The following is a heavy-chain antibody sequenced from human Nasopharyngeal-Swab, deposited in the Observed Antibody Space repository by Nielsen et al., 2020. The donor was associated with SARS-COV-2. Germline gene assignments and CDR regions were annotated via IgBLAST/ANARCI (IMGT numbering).Heavy chain of an antibody. CDR2: ISSSSSYI. Sequence: GESLKISCAASGFNFSSYSMNWVRQAPGKGLEWVSSISSSSSYIYYAHSVKGRFTISRDNAKNSLYLQMNSLRAEDTAVYYCARDVSSGWFGYGMDVWGQGTTVTVSS. CDR3: ARDVSSGWFGYGMDV. CDR1: GFNFSSYS. J-gene: IGHJ6*02. D-gene: IGHD6-19*01. V-gene: IGHV3-21*01.